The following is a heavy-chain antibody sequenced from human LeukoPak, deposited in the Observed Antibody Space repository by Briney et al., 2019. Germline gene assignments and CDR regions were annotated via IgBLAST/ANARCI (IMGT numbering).Heavy chain of an antibody. Sequence: GASVKVSCKAPGGTFSSYAISWVRQAPGQGLEWMGGIIPIFGTANYAQKFQGRVTITADKSTSTAYMELSSLRSEDTAVYYCARGVGGYGSGSYYSYFDYWGQGTLVTVSS. CDR2: IIPIFGTA. V-gene: IGHV1-69*06. CDR1: GGTFSSYA. D-gene: IGHD3-10*01. CDR3: ARGVGGYGSGSYYSYFDY. J-gene: IGHJ4*02.